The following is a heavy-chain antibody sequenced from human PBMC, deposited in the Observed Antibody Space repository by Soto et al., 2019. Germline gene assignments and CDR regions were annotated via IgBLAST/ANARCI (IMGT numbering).Heavy chain of an antibody. CDR3: AREAYSSGWYGGPYYYGMDV. D-gene: IGHD6-19*01. CDR1: GYTFTSYD. J-gene: IGHJ6*02. V-gene: IGHV1-8*01. CDR2: MNPNSGNT. Sequence: ASVKVSCKASGYTFTSYDINWVRQATGQGLEWMGWMNPNSGNTGYAQKFQGRVTMTEDTSTDTAYMELSSLRSEDTAVYYCAREAYSSGWYGGPYYYGMDVWGQGTTVTVSS.